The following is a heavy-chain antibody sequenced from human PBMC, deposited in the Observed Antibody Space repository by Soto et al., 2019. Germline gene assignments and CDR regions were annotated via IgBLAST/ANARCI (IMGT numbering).Heavy chain of an antibody. J-gene: IGHJ6*02. CDR2: MNGAGTST. V-gene: IGHV3-23*01. D-gene: IGHD3-10*01. CDR3: ARGGADHYNYGLDV. Sequence: GGSLSLSCAAARFSLGTYAMSLVRQPPGKGLEWVSSMNGAGTSTSHADSVKGRFTTSRDSSKNTLYLEMNSLRGEDTAIYYCARGGADHYNYGLDVWGPGTSVTVSS. CDR1: RFSLGTYA.